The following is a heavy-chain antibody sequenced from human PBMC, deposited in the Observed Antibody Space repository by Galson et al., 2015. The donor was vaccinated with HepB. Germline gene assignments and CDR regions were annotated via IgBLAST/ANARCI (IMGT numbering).Heavy chain of an antibody. CDR3: ARGGYSGYDYGGISDGNDY. CDR1: GFTFSSYA. CDR2: ISYDGSNK. J-gene: IGHJ4*02. V-gene: IGHV3-30*04. Sequence: SLRLSCAASGFTFSSYAMHWVRQAPGKGLEWVAVISYDGSNKYYADSVKGRFTISRDNSKNTLYLQMNSLRAEDTAVYYCARGGYSGYDYGGISDGNDYWGQGTLVTVSS. D-gene: IGHD5-12*01.